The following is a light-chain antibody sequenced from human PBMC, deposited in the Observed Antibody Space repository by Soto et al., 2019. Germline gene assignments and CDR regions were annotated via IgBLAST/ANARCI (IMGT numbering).Light chain of an antibody. V-gene: IGLV1-44*01. Sequence: QSVLTQSPSASGTPGQRVTISCSGGSSNIGSNTVNWYQQFPGTAPKLLIHSNNQRPSGVPDRFSGSKSGTSASLALSGLQSEDEADYHCAAWDDSLNGPVFGDGTKLTVL. J-gene: IGLJ3*02. CDR1: SSNIGSNT. CDR3: AAWDDSLNGPV. CDR2: SNN.